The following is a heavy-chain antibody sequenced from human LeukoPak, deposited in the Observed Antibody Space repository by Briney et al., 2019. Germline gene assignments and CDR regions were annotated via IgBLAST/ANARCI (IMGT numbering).Heavy chain of an antibody. Sequence: SETLSLTCAVYGGSFSGYYCSWIRQPPGKGLEWIGEINHSGSTNYNPSLKSRVTISVDTSKNQFSLKRSSVTAADTAVYYCARRGQQLKYWGQGTLVTVSS. CDR2: INHSGST. CDR3: ARRGQQLKY. D-gene: IGHD6-13*01. J-gene: IGHJ4*02. CDR1: GGSFSGYY. V-gene: IGHV4-34*01.